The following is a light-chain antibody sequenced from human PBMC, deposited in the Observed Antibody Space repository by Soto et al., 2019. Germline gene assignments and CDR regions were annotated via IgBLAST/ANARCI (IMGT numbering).Light chain of an antibody. V-gene: IGKV3-20*01. J-gene: IGKJ4*01. Sequence: EIVLTQSPGTLSLSPGEIATLSFSASQSVRSNFLAWYQQKPGQAPRLFIYGASSRATGIPDRFSGSGSGTDFTLTISRLEPEDFAVYYCQQYGSSPLTFGGGTKVDIK. CDR2: GAS. CDR3: QQYGSSPLT. CDR1: QSVRSNF.